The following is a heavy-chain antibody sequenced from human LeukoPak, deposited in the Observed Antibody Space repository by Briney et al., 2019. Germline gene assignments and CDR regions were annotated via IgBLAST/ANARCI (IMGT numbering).Heavy chain of an antibody. V-gene: IGHV3-7*04. J-gene: IGHJ4*02. CDR2: IKEDGSDK. CDR3: ARVLWFGGIYYFDY. D-gene: IGHD3-10*01. CDR1: GFSFRSFW. Sequence: GGSLRLSCAASGFSFRSFWMSWVRQAPGKVLEWVASIKEDGSDKYYVESVKGRFTISRENARNSLYLQMNSLRAEDTAVYYCARVLWFGGIYYFDYWGQGTLVTVSS.